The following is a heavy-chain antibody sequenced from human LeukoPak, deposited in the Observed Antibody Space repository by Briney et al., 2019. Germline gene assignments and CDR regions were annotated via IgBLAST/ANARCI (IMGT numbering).Heavy chain of an antibody. CDR2: IYYSGST. CDR3: ARVVGATQRAFDY. V-gene: IGHV4-39*07. Sequence: SETLSLTCTVSGGSISSSYYYWGWIRQPPGKGLEWIGSIYYSGSTYYNPSLKSRVTISVDTSKNQFSLKLSSVTAADTAVYYCARVVGATQRAFDYWGQGTLVTVSS. CDR1: GGSISSSYYY. J-gene: IGHJ4*02. D-gene: IGHD1-26*01.